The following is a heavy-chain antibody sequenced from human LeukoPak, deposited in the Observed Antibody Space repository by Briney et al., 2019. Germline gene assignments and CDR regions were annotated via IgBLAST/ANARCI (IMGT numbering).Heavy chain of an antibody. Sequence: SQTLSLTCTVSGGSISSGSYYWSWIRQPAGKGLEWIGRIYTSGSTNYNPSLKSRVTISVDTSKNQFSLKLSSVTAADTAVYYCARVYGDYVDYWGQGTLATVSS. CDR1: GGSISSGSYY. V-gene: IGHV4-61*02. J-gene: IGHJ4*02. CDR2: IYTSGST. D-gene: IGHD4-17*01. CDR3: ARVYGDYVDY.